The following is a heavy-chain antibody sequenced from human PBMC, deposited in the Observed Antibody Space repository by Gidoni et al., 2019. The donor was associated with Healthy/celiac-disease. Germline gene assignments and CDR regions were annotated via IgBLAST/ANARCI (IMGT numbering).Heavy chain of an antibody. J-gene: IGHJ4*02. V-gene: IGHV3-64*01. CDR1: GFTFSSYA. CDR2: ISSNGGST. D-gene: IGHD5-18*01. Sequence: EVQLVESGGGLVQPGGSLRLSCAASGFTFSSYAMHWVRQAPGKGLEYVSAISSNGGSTYYANSVKGRFTISRDNSKNTLYLQMGSLRAEDMAVYYCARAGVYSYGYYFDYWGQGTLVTVSS. CDR3: ARAGVYSYGYYFDY.